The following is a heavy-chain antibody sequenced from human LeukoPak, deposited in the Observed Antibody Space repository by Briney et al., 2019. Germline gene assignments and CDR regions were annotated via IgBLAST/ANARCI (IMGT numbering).Heavy chain of an antibody. Sequence: PSETLSLTCAVSGGSISSGGYSWSWIRQPPGKGLEWIGYIYHSGSTNYNPSLKSRVTISVDTSKNQFSLKLSSVTAADTAVYYCARDVYYGMDVWGQGTTVTVSS. CDR3: ARDVYYGMDV. J-gene: IGHJ6*02. CDR2: IYHSGST. V-gene: IGHV4-30-2*01. CDR1: GGSISSGGYS.